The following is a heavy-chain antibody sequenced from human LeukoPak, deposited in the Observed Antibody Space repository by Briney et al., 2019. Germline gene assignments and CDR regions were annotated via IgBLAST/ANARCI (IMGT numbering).Heavy chain of an antibody. V-gene: IGHV3-15*01. CDR2: IKGKIDGGTT. CDR1: GLTISNAW. Sequence: GGSLRHSCAASGLTISNAWMSWVRQPPGKGLEWVGHIKGKIDGGTTDYAAPVKGRFTISRDDSKNTQYLQMNSLKTEDTAIYYCTTYYYDSTSDFGYWGQGTLVTVSS. CDR3: TTYYYDSTSDFGY. D-gene: IGHD3-22*01. J-gene: IGHJ4*02.